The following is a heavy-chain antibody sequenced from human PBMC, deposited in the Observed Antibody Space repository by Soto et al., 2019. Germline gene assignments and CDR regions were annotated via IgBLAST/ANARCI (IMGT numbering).Heavy chain of an antibody. CDR3: ARGLSRIAPAGDGIDY. J-gene: IGHJ4*02. D-gene: IGHD6-13*01. CDR2: INHSGST. Sequence: QVQLQQWGAGLLKPSETLSLTCAVYGGSFSGYYWSWIRQPPGKGLEWIGEINHSGSTNYNPSLKSRVNISVDTSKNQFALKLSSVTAADTAVYYCARGLSRIAPAGDGIDYWGQGTLVTVSS. CDR1: GGSFSGYY. V-gene: IGHV4-34*01.